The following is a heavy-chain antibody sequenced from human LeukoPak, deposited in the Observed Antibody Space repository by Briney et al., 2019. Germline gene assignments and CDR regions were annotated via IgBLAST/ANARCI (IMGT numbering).Heavy chain of an antibody. CDR1: GFNFRSYA. V-gene: IGHV3-23*01. D-gene: IGHD3-16*02. Sequence: GGSLRLSCAASGFNFRSYAMSWVRQAPGKGLEWVSGISGSGGSTYCVDSVKGRFTISRDNSKNTLYLQMNSLRAEDTAVYYCAKDNDYVWGSYRLSWGQGTLVTVSS. J-gene: IGHJ5*02. CDR2: ISGSGGST. CDR3: AKDNDYVWGSYRLS.